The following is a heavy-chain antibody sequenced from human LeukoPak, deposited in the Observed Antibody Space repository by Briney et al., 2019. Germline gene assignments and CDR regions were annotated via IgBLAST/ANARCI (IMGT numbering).Heavy chain of an antibody. CDR2: IYYSGST. Sequence: SETLSLTCTVSGGSISSYYWSWIRQPPGKGLEWIGYIYYSGSTNYNPSLKSRVTISVDTSKNQFSLKLSSVTAADTAVYYCARSTIFGVVIMPHDAFDIWGQGTMVTVSS. V-gene: IGHV4-59*08. CDR1: GGSISSYY. CDR3: ARSTIFGVVIMPHDAFDI. J-gene: IGHJ3*02. D-gene: IGHD3-3*01.